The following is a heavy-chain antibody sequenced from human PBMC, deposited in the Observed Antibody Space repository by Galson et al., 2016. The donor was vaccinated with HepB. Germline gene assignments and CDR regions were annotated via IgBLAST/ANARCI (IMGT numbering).Heavy chain of an antibody. Sequence: SVKVSCKASGYPFTTYYIHWVRQAPGQGLEYMGLIYPTDHSTAYAPRFEGRVTMTDDTSTSTAYMELRSLRSDDTAVYYCARGYYDSSGYFPFWGQGALVTVSS. CDR3: ARGYYDSSGYFPF. D-gene: IGHD3-22*01. CDR2: IYPTDHST. V-gene: IGHV1-46*01. J-gene: IGHJ4*02. CDR1: GYPFTTYY.